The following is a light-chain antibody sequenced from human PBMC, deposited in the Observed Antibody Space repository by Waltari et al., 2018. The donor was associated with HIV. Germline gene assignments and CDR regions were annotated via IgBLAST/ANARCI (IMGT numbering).Light chain of an antibody. CDR2: ENN. Sequence: QSVLTQPPSVSAAAGQKVTISCSGSSANIGSNDGSWYQQLPGTAPKLLIYENNKRPSGIPDRFSGSKSGTSATLCITGLQTWDEADYYCGTWDTSLSGVVFGGGTKLTVL. J-gene: IGLJ2*01. V-gene: IGLV1-51*02. CDR1: SANIGSND. CDR3: GTWDTSLSGVV.